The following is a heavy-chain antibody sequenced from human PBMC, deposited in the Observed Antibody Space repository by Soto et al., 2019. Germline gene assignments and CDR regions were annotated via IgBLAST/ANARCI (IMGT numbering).Heavy chain of an antibody. CDR1: CFTGINDY. Sequence: GAQSLACASSCFTGINDYMTCVRQGPAKGLQWVSVIYDGGRTYYADSVKGRFTVSRYNSRNTVCLQVNSLRAEDPGVYFCARVPGYTSGFDSWGQVSLVTVS. D-gene: IGHD6-19*01. V-gene: IGHV3-53*01. CDR3: ARVPGYTSGFDS. CDR2: IYDGGRT. J-gene: IGHJ4*02.